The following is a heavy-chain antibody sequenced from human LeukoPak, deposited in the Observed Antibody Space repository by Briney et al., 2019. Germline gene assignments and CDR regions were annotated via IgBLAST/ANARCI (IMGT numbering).Heavy chain of an antibody. Sequence: SVKVSCKASGFTFTSSAVQWVRQARGQRLEWIGWIVVGSGNTNYAQKFQERVTITRDMSTSTAYMELSSLRSEDTAVYYCARSRGSCYSCGDYWGQGTLVTVSS. CDR2: IVVGSGNT. CDR1: GFTFTSSA. CDR3: ARSRGSCYSCGDY. J-gene: IGHJ4*02. V-gene: IGHV1-58*01. D-gene: IGHD2-15*01.